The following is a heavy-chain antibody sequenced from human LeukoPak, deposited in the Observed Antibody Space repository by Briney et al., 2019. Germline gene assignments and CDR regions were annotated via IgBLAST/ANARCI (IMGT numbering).Heavy chain of an antibody. D-gene: IGHD3-10*01. CDR2: IYPGDSDT. V-gene: IGHV5-51*01. CDR1: GYSFTTYW. Sequence: EPLQISCQGSGYSFTTYWIGCVRQMPRKGREWMGIIYPGDSDTTYSPSFQGHVTISADKSISTAYLQCSGLKASDTALYYCARRYYYGSGSSYFDYWGQGTLVTVSS. CDR3: ARRYYYGSGSSYFDY. J-gene: IGHJ4*02.